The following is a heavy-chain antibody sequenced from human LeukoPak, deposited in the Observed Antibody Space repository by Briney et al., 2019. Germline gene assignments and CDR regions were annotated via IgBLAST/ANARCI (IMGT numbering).Heavy chain of an antibody. J-gene: IGHJ4*02. CDR3: ARQHCSGGDCYFFD. V-gene: IGHV3-30*03. Sequence: GGALRLSCGASTFTFNTYWMTWVRQAPGKGLEWVAVISYDGSNKYYADSVKGRFTISRDNSKNTLYLQLNSLRAEDTAVYYCARQHCSGGDCYFFDWGQGTLVTVSS. CDR2: ISYDGSNK. CDR1: TFTFNTYW. D-gene: IGHD2-15*01.